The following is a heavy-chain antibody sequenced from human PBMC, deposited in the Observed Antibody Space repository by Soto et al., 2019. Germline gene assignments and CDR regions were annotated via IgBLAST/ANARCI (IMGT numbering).Heavy chain of an antibody. CDR2: INHSGST. CDR3: TTGLEDGDYWYFDL. V-gene: IGHV4-34*01. J-gene: IGHJ2*01. Sequence: SETLSLTCAVYGGSFSGYYWSWIRQPPGKGLEWIGEINHSGSTNYNPSLKSRVTISVDTSKNQFSLKLSSVTAADTAVYYCTTGLEDGDYWYFDLWGRGTLVTVSS. D-gene: IGHD4-17*01. CDR1: GGSFSGYY.